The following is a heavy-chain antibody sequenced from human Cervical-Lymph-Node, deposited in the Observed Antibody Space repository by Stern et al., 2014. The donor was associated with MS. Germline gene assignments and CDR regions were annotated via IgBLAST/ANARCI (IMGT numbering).Heavy chain of an antibody. CDR2: VYCNGTS. Sequence: QVQLQESGPGLVKPSETLSLTCTVSGGSIRTFSWSWIRQPPGRGLEWIGSVYCNGTSTHTPSLKSRVTMSVDTSKSQLSLRLHSVTAADTAVYYCARHSVGVKDFDSWGQGTLVTVSS. J-gene: IGHJ4*02. D-gene: IGHD4-23*01. V-gene: IGHV4-59*01. CDR1: GGSIRTFS. CDR3: ARHSVGVKDFDS.